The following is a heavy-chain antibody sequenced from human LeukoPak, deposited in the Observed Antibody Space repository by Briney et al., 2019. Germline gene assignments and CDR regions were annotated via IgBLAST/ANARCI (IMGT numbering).Heavy chain of an antibody. CDR1: GFTLSSHW. D-gene: IGHD4-17*01. CDR3: VITVVRDYESFQY. CDR2: SDIGGSSA. J-gene: IGHJ4*02. V-gene: IGHV3-74*03. Sequence: GGSLRLSCAASGFTLSSHWMHWVRQAPGKGLVWVSGSDIGGSSAKYADSVKGRFTVSRDNSKNTLYLQMNSLRAEDTAFYYCVITVVRDYESFQYWGQGTLVTVSS.